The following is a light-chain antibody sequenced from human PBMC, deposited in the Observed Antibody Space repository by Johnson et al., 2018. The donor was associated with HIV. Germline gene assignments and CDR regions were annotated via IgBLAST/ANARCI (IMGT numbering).Light chain of an antibody. CDR1: SSNIGNNY. J-gene: IGLJ1*01. V-gene: IGLV1-51*02. CDR3: GTWDSSLSAGINYV. CDR2: ENN. Sequence: QSVLTQPPSVSAAPGQKVTISCSGSSSNIGNNYVSWYQQLPGTAPKLLIYENNKRPSGIPDRFSGSKSGTSATLGITGLQTGDEADYYCGTWDSSLSAGINYVFGTGTKVT.